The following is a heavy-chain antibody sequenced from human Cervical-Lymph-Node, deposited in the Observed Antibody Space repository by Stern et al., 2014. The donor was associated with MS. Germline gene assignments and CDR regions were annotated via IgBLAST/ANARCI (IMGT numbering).Heavy chain of an antibody. CDR2: ISYDGSNK. CDR3: ARSYDILGFDY. Sequence: DQLVASGGGVVQPGRSLRLSCAASGFTFSSYAMHWVRQAPGKGLEWVAVISYDGSNKYYADSVKGRFTISRDNSKNTLYLQMNSLRAEDTAVYYCARSYDILGFDYWGQGTLVTVSS. CDR1: GFTFSSYA. D-gene: IGHD3-9*01. V-gene: IGHV3-30*01. J-gene: IGHJ4*02.